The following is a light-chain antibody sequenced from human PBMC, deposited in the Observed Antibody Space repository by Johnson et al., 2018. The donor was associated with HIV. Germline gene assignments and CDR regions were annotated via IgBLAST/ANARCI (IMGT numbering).Light chain of an antibody. Sequence: QSVLTQPPSVSAAPGQKVTISCSGSSSNIGNNYVSWYQQLPGTAPKLLIYENNKRPSGIPDRFSGSKSGTSATLAITGLQTGDEADYYCGTWDDCLSTGGVFGAGTKVTVL. V-gene: IGLV1-51*02. CDR1: SSNIGNNY. CDR2: ENN. CDR3: GTWDDCLSTGGV. J-gene: IGLJ1*01.